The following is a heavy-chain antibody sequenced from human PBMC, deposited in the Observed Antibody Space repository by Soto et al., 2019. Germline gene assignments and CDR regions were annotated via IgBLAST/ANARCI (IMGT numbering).Heavy chain of an antibody. D-gene: IGHD3-10*01. Sequence: GASVKVSCKASGYTFSSYGISWVRQAPGQRLEWMGWISAYNGNTNYAQKLQGRVTMTTDTSTSTAYMELRSLRSDDTAVYYCARDDRVLLWFGELPYGMDVWGQGTTVTVSS. J-gene: IGHJ6*02. CDR2: ISAYNGNT. V-gene: IGHV1-18*01. CDR3: ARDDRVLLWFGELPYGMDV. CDR1: GYTFSSYG.